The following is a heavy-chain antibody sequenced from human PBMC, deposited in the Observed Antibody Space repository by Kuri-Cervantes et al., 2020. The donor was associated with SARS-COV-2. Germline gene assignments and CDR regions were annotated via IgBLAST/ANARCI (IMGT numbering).Heavy chain of an antibody. CDR1: GGSISSSSYY. J-gene: IGHJ6*03. Sequence: LETLSLTCTVSGGSISSSSYYWGWIRQPPGKGLEWIGSIYYSGSTYYNPSLKSRVTISVDTSKNQFSLKLSSVTAADTAVYYCARYGVYYYYYYMDVWGKGTRSPSP. CDR2: IYYSGST. V-gene: IGHV4-39*07. D-gene: IGHD3-3*01. CDR3: ARYGVYYYYYYMDV.